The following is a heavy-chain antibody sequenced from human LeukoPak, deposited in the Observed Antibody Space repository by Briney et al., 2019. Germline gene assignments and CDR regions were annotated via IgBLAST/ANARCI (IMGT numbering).Heavy chain of an antibody. D-gene: IGHD1-1*01. CDR3: VKDRSTSGVSEFDC. Sequence: PGGSLRLSCAASGFTVCSNYMSWVRQAPGKGLEWVSVIYSGGSTYYADSVKGRFTIPRDNSKNTLYLQMNSLRAEDTAVYYCVKDRSTSGVSEFDCWGQGTLVTVSS. CDR2: IYSGGST. V-gene: IGHV3-66*01. J-gene: IGHJ4*02. CDR1: GFTVCSNY.